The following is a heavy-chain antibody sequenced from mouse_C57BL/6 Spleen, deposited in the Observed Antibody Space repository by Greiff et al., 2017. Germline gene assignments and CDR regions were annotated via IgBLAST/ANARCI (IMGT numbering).Heavy chain of an antibody. CDR3: ARDLYYDYAWYFDV. V-gene: IGHV1-20*01. Sequence: VQLQQSGPELVKPGDSVKISCKASGYSFTGYFMNWVMQSHGKSLEWIGRINPYNGDTFYNQKFKGKATLTVDKSSSTAHMELRSLTSEDSAVYYCARDLYYDYAWYFDVWGTGTTVTVSS. CDR2: INPYNGDT. D-gene: IGHD2-4*01. CDR1: GYSFTGYF. J-gene: IGHJ1*03.